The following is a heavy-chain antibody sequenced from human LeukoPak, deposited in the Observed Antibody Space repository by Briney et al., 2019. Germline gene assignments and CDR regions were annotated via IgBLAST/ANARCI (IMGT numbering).Heavy chain of an antibody. V-gene: IGHV4-39*07. CDR3: AREAMVRGVIRY. D-gene: IGHD3-10*01. Sequence: SETLSLTCTVSGGSISSSSYYWGWIRQPPGKGLEWIGSIYYSGSTYYNPSLKSRVTISVDTSRNQFSLKLSSVTAADTAVYYCAREAMVRGVIRYWGQGTLVTVSS. CDR1: GGSISSSSYY. CDR2: IYYSGST. J-gene: IGHJ4*02.